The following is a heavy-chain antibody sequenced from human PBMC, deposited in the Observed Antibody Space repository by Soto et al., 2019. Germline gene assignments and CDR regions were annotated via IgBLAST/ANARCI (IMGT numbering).Heavy chain of an antibody. V-gene: IGHV4-34*01. CDR2: INHSGST. CDR1: GGSFSGYY. Sequence: QVQLQQWGAGLLKPSETLSLTCAVYGGSFSGYYWSWIRQPPGKGLEWVGEINHSGSTNYNPSLKMPVTISVATSKNQLSLKLGSVAAADTAVYYCARNGAYYEFWSGYYFGGRMDVWGQGTTVTVSS. J-gene: IGHJ6*02. D-gene: IGHD3-3*01. CDR3: ARNGAYYEFWSGYYFGGRMDV.